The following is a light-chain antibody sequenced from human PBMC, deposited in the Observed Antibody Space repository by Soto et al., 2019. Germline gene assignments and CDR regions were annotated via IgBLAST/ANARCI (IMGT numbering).Light chain of an antibody. CDR2: GST. CDR1: SSNIGAGYP. Sequence: QSVLTQPPSVSGAPGQRITISCTGSSSNIGAGYPIHWYQQLPGTAPRLLIFGSTIRPSGVPARFSGSRSGLAITGLQAEDEADYYCQSYDSSLSAYVFGAGTKVTVL. CDR3: QSYDSSLSAYV. J-gene: IGLJ1*01. V-gene: IGLV1-40*01.